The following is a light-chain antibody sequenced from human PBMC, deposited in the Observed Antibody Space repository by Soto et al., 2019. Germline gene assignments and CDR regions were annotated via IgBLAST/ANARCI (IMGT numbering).Light chain of an antibody. CDR3: QQYNSYPYT. V-gene: IGKV1-5*03. J-gene: IGKJ2*01. Sequence: DIQMTQSPSTLSASVGDRVTITFRASQSISSWLAWYQQKPGKAPKLLIYKASSLESGIPSRFSGSGSGTEFTLTISSLQPDDFAHYYCQQYNSYPYTFGQGTKLEIK. CDR1: QSISSW. CDR2: KAS.